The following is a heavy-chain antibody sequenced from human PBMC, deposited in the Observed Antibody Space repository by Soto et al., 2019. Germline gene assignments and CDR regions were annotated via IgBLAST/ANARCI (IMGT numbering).Heavy chain of an antibody. D-gene: IGHD4-17*01. V-gene: IGHV1-2*02. CDR1: GYTFTGYY. J-gene: IGHJ4*02. CDR2: INPNSGGT. Sequence: APVKVSCKASGYTFTGYYMHWVRQAPGQGLEWMGWINPNSGGTNYAQKFQGRVTMTRDTSISTAYMELSRLRSDDTAVYYCARAYDYGEDFDYWVQGTLVTVSS. CDR3: ARAYDYGEDFDY.